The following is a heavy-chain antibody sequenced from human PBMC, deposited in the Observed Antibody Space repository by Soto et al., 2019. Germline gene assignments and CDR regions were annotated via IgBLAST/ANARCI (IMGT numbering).Heavy chain of an antibody. Sequence: VASGGGLVQPGGSLRLSCAASGFTFSSYWMHWVRQGPGKGLVWVSRVKSDESTTSYADSVKGRFTISRDNAKNTLYLQMSSLRVEDTALYYCVCFECGRTAVVTAMEANGYWGQGTLVTVSS. CDR2: VKSDESTT. CDR3: VCFECGRTAVVTAMEANGY. D-gene: IGHD2-21*02. CDR1: GFTFSSYW. J-gene: IGHJ4*02. V-gene: IGHV3-74*01.